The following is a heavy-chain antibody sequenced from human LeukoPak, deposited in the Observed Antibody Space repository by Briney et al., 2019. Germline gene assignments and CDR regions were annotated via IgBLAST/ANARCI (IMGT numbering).Heavy chain of an antibody. CDR2: FHHSGST. CDR3: AREYTVEEGYFDY. D-gene: IGHD4-23*01. Sequence: MTSQTLSLTCAVSGGSISTSGYSWSWIRQPPGKGLEWIGYFHHSGSTYYNPSLKSRVTISVDRSKNQFSLRLTAVTAADTAVYYCAREYTVEEGYFDYWGQGTLVTVSS. J-gene: IGHJ4*02. CDR1: GGSISTSGYS. V-gene: IGHV4-30-2*01.